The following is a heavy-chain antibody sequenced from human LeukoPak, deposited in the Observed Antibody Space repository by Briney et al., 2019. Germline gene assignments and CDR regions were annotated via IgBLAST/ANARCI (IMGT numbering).Heavy chain of an antibody. J-gene: IGHJ4*02. CDR1: GGSISSYY. Sequence: PSETLSLTCTVSGGSISSYYWSWIRQPPGKGLEWIGYIYYSGSTNYNPSLKSRVTISVDTSKNQFSLKLTSVTAADTAVYYCARVKGRHGSGSYYKDRAFDYWGQGTLVTVSS. CDR2: IYYSGST. CDR3: ARVKGRHGSGSYYKDRAFDY. D-gene: IGHD3-10*01. V-gene: IGHV4-59*08.